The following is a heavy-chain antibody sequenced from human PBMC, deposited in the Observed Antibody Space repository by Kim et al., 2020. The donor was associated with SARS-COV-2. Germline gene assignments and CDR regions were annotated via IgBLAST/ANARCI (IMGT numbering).Heavy chain of an antibody. V-gene: IGHV3-23*01. Sequence: GGSLRLSCTTSGFTFTGHAMSWVRQAPGKGLEWVSSIDGSDGTTYYVDSVRGRSTISRDASKNTLYLQMSALRADATAVYYCMKGGWGWVWDHWGQGTLV. CDR1: GFTFTGHA. D-gene: IGHD2-21*01. CDR3: MKGGWGWVWDH. CDR2: IDGSDGTT. J-gene: IGHJ4*02.